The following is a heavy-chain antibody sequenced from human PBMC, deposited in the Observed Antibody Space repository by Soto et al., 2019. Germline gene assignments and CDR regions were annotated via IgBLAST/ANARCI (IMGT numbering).Heavy chain of an antibody. D-gene: IGHD6-13*01. CDR1: GFTFSSYA. V-gene: IGHV3-23*01. Sequence: EVQLLESGGGLVQPGGSLRLSCAASGFTFSSYAMSWVRQAPGKGLEWVSSISGIGDGTYYADSVKGRVTISRDNSKNTMFLQMNSLRAEDTAEYFGAKERSRNWYEFDYWGEGTMLAVSS. CDR3: AKERSRNWYEFDY. J-gene: IGHJ4*02. CDR2: ISGIGDGT.